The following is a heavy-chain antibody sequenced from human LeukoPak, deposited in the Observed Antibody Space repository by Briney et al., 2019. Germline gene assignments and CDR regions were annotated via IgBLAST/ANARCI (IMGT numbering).Heavy chain of an antibody. CDR1: GGSINSYY. J-gene: IGHJ5*02. D-gene: IGHD6-13*01. Sequence: SETLSLTCTVSGGSINSYYWSWIRQPPGKGLEWIGYIYYSGSTNYNPSLKSRVTISVDTSKNQFSLKLSSVTAADTAVYYCARDEYSSSLGPDNWFDPWGQGTLVTVSS. V-gene: IGHV4-59*12. CDR3: ARDEYSSSLGPDNWFDP. CDR2: IYYSGST.